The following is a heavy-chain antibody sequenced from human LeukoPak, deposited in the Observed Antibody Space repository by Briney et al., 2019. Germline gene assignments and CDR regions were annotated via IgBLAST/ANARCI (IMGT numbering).Heavy chain of an antibody. J-gene: IGHJ4*02. CDR2: IRQDGNEI. V-gene: IGHV3-7*04. CDR1: GFTLNNYG. Sequence: HSGGSLRLSCAGAGFTLNNYGMSWVRQAPGKGLEWVANIRQDGNEIYYVDSVKGRFTISRDNAKNSLYLQMNSLRAEDTAVYYCARLRAAQTYDYWGQGTLVTVSS. CDR3: ARLRAAQTYDY. D-gene: IGHD6-13*01.